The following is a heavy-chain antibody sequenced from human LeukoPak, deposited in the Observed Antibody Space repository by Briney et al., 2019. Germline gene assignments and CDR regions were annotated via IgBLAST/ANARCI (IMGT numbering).Heavy chain of an antibody. Sequence: GGSLRLSCAASGFTFSNYDMHWVRQAAGKGLEWVSSVGTAGDTYYAGSVKGRFTISRENAKNSLYLQMNSLRAGDTAMHYCARSPRGSSGWSFYFDYWGQGTLVTVSS. V-gene: IGHV3-13*01. CDR1: GFTFSNYD. D-gene: IGHD6-19*01. CDR2: VGTAGDT. CDR3: ARSPRGSSGWSFYFDY. J-gene: IGHJ4*02.